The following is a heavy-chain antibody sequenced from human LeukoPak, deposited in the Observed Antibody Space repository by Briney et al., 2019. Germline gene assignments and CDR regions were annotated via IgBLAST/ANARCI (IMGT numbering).Heavy chain of an antibody. J-gene: IGHJ6*03. CDR1: GYSISSGYY. D-gene: IGHD3-9*01. V-gene: IGHV4-38-2*01. Sequence: SETLSLTWAVSGYSISSGYYWGWIRQPPGKGLEWIGSIYHSGSTYYNPSLKSRVTISVDTSKNQFSLKLSSVTAADTAVYYCARVFSGFDWIYYYYYMDVWGKGTTVTVSS. CDR3: ARVFSGFDWIYYYYYMDV. CDR2: IYHSGST.